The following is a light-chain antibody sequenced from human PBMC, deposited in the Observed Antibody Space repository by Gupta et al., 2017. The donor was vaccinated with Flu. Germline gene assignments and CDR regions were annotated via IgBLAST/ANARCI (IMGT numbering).Light chain of an antibody. Sequence: QSVLTQPPSASGTPGQRVTISCSGSSSNIGSNYVYWYQQPPGTAPKLLIYRNNQRPAGVPDRFSGSKSGTAASLAISGLRAEDEADYYCAAWDDSRSGVFGGGTKLTVL. V-gene: IGLV1-47*01. CDR1: SSNIGSNY. CDR2: RNN. CDR3: AAWDDSRSGV. J-gene: IGLJ3*02.